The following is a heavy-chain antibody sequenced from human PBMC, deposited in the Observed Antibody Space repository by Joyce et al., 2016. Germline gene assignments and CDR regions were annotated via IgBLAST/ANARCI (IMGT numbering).Heavy chain of an antibody. V-gene: IGHV3-43*01. J-gene: IGHJ4*02. Sequence: EVQLVESGGVVVQPGGSLRLSCAAYGFTFVYYTMHWVRQVPGKGLEWFSLISWDGGSTYYADSVKGRFTISRDNSKNSLYLQMNSLRTEDTALYYCAKDRGGFGVVISSYLDYWGQGTLVTVSS. CDR3: AKDRGGFGVVISSYLDY. CDR1: GFTFVYYT. D-gene: IGHD3-3*01. CDR2: ISWDGGST.